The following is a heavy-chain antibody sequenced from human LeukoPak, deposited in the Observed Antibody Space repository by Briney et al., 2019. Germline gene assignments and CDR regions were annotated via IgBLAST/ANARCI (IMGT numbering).Heavy chain of an antibody. V-gene: IGHV3-49*04. J-gene: IGHJ6*01. CDR1: GFTFGDHA. Sequence: PGRSLRLSCTASGFTFGDHAMSWVRQAPGKGLEWVGFIRSNTYGGTTEYDASVKGRFTISRDDSKSLAYLQMNSLKTEDTAVYYCTRGPTQQWLYYGMDVWGQGTTVTVSS. CDR2: IRSNTYGGTT. CDR3: TRGPTQQWLYYGMDV. D-gene: IGHD5-18*01.